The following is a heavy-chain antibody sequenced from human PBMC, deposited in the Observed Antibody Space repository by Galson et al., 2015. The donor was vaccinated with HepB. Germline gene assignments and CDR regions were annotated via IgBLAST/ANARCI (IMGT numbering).Heavy chain of an antibody. D-gene: IGHD2-2*01. Sequence: QSGAEVKKPGESLKISCKGSGYTFTNYWIGWVRQMPGKGLEWMGRIDPSDSYTNYSPSFQGHVTISADKSISTAYLQWSSLKASDTAMYYCARVVPAAPPTYWGQGTLVTVSS. J-gene: IGHJ4*02. CDR1: GYTFTNYW. V-gene: IGHV5-10-1*01. CDR2: IDPSDSYT. CDR3: ARVVPAAPPTY.